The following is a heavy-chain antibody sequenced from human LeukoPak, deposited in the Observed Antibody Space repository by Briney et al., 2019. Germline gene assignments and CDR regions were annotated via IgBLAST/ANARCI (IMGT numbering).Heavy chain of an antibody. V-gene: IGHV3-13*01. Sequence: PGGSPRLSCAGSGFSFSVYDMHWVRQGAGKGLEWVSGIETAGSTYYADSVKGRFTISRDNANNFLYLQMNSLRAGDTAVYYCARARHYMDVWGKGTTVAVSS. CDR1: GFSFSVYD. CDR2: IETAGST. J-gene: IGHJ6*03. CDR3: ARARHYMDV.